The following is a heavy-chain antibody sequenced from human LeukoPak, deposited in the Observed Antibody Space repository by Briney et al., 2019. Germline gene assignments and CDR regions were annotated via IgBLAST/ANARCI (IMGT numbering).Heavy chain of an antibody. Sequence: PSETLSLTCTVSGGSMSGLHWSWIRQPPGKGLEWIGYISYNGNTNYNPSLKSRVTISVETSKNQFSLNLSPMTAADTAIYYCAKGDGYNPSWGQGTLVTVSS. D-gene: IGHD5-24*01. V-gene: IGHV4-59*11. CDR2: ISYNGNT. J-gene: IGHJ5*02. CDR1: GGSMSGLH. CDR3: AKGDGYNPS.